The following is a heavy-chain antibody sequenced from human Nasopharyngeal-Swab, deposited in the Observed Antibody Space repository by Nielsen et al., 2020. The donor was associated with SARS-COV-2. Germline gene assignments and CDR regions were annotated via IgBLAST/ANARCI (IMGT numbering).Heavy chain of an antibody. D-gene: IGHD5-12*01. CDR3: ARGSGYPNPTLDY. Sequence: GGSLRLSCAASGIIFRSYWMHWVRQAPGKGLVWVSRINSVGSATDYADSVKGRFTISRDNAKNLLYLQMNSLRSDDTAVYYCARGSGYPNPTLDYWGQGTLVTVSS. CDR1: GIIFRSYW. CDR2: INSVGSAT. J-gene: IGHJ4*02. V-gene: IGHV3-74*01.